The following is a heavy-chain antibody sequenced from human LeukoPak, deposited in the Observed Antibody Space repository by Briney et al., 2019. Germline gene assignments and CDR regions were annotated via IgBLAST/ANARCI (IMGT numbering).Heavy chain of an antibody. D-gene: IGHD5-18*01. V-gene: IGHV4-39*07. J-gene: IGHJ4*02. CDR1: GDSISSSSYY. CDR3: ARGGDRGYSYAEPGY. CDR2: IYYSGST. Sequence: SETLYLTCTVSGDSISSSSYYWGWIRQPPGTGLEWIGSIYYSGSTYYNPSLKSRVTISVDTSKNQFSLKLSSVTAADTAVYYCARGGDRGYSYAEPGYWGQGTLVTVSS.